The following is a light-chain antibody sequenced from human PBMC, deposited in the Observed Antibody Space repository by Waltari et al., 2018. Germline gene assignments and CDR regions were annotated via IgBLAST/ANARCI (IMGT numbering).Light chain of an antibody. J-gene: IGLJ2*01. V-gene: IGLV3-1*01. CDR3: QAWDSSVV. CDR1: KLGDKY. CDR2: EDN. Sequence: SYELTQPPSVSVSPGQTAIITCSGDKLGDKYASWYQQKPGQSPILVMYEDNKRPSGIPERVAASNSGNTATLTISGTQATDEADYYCQAWDSSVVFGGGTKLTVL.